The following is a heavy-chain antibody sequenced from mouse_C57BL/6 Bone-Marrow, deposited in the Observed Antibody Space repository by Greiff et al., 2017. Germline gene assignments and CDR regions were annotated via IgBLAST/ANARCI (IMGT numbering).Heavy chain of an antibody. D-gene: IGHD3-2*02. Sequence: QVQLQQSGAELVKPGASVKLSCKASGYTFTSYWMHWVKQRPGRGLEWIGRIDPNSGGTKYNEKLKSKATLTVDKPSSTAYMLLSSLTSEDAAVYYCAIQTAQATGCDYWGQGTTLTVSS. V-gene: IGHV1-72*01. CDR3: AIQTAQATGCDY. CDR1: GYTFTSYW. J-gene: IGHJ2*01. CDR2: IDPNSGGT.